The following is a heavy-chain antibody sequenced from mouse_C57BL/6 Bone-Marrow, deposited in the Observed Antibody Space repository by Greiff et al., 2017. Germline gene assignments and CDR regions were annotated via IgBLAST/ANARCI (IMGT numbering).Heavy chain of an antibody. Sequence: EVQLQESGPGLVKPSQSLSLTCSVTGYSITSGYYWNWIRQFPGNKLEWMGYISYDGSNNYNPSLKNRISITRDTSKNQFFLKLNSVTTEDTATYYCARTSDGYYAMDYWGQGTSVTVSS. J-gene: IGHJ4*01. CDR3: ARTSDGYYAMDY. CDR1: GYSITSGYY. V-gene: IGHV3-6*01. D-gene: IGHD2-3*01. CDR2: ISYDGSN.